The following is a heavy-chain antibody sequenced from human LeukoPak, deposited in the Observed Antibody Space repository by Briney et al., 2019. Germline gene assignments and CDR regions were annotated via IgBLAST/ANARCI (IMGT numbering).Heavy chain of an antibody. CDR1: GFTFNSYW. V-gene: IGHV3-7*01. CDR2: IDPDEREK. Sequence: GGSLRLSCAPSGFTFNSYWMSWVRQAPGKGLEWVANIDPDEREKKYGESLKGRFTTTRENAKNTLYLQMNSRRAQDTAIYYCATIYYFGDNNWRYFDNWGQGTLVTVSS. CDR3: ATIYYFGDNNWRYFDN. J-gene: IGHJ4*02. D-gene: IGHD3-10*01.